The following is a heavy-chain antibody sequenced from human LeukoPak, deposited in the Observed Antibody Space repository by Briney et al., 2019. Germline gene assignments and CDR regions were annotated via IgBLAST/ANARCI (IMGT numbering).Heavy chain of an antibody. CDR3: VRDTEEAPGDIDY. V-gene: IGHV3-21*01. CDR1: GFTFSSYS. Sequence: PGGSLRLSCAASGFTFSSYSMNWVRQAPGKGLEWVSSISSSSSYIYYADSVKGRFTISRDNAKNSLYLQMNSLRVEDTAVYYCVRDTEEAPGDIDYWGQGTLVTVSS. J-gene: IGHJ4*02. D-gene: IGHD6-13*01. CDR2: ISSSSSYI.